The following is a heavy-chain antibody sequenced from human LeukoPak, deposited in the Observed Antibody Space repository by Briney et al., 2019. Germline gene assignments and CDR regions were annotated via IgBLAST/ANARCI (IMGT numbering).Heavy chain of an antibody. D-gene: IGHD3-9*01. CDR2: INPIFGTA. CDR1: GGTFSIYA. V-gene: IGHV1-69*13. Sequence: GASVKVSRKASGGTFSIYAISWVRQAPGQGLEWMGGINPIFGTANYAQKFQGRVTITADESTSTAYMELSSLRSEDTAVYYCATAEGRYYDILTGYYTAFDYWGQGTLVTVSS. J-gene: IGHJ4*02. CDR3: ATAEGRYYDILTGYYTAFDY.